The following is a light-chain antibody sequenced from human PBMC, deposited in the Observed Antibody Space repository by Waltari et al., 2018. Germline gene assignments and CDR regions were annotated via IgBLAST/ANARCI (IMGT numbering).Light chain of an antibody. CDR3: CSYAGSYTFV. CDR2: DVS. CDR1: SSDVGGYNY. J-gene: IGLJ1*01. Sequence: QSALTQPRSVSGPPGQSVTISCTGTSSDVGGYNYVSWYQQHPGNAPKLMIYDVSKRPSGVPDRFSGSKSGNTASLTISGLQAEDEADYYCCSYAGSYTFVFGTGTKVTVL. V-gene: IGLV2-11*01.